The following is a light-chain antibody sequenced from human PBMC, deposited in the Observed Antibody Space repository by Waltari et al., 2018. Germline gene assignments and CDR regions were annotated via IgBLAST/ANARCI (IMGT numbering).Light chain of an antibody. CDR3: QQYDNLRLT. CDR1: QDISNY. CDR2: DAS. Sequence: DIQMTQSPSSLSASVGDRVTITGQASQDISNYLNWYQQKPGKAPKLLIYDASNLETGVPSRFSGSGSGTDFTFTISSLQPEDIATYYCQQYDNLRLTFGQGTRLEIK. J-gene: IGKJ5*01. V-gene: IGKV1-33*01.